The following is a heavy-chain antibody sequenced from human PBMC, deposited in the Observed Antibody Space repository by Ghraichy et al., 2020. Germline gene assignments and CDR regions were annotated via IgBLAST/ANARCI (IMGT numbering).Heavy chain of an antibody. D-gene: IGHD6-6*01. V-gene: IGHV3-64D*06. J-gene: IGHJ4*02. CDR1: GFSFSDYA. Sequence: GESLNISCSASGFSFSDYAMHWVRQAPGKGLEYVSAVNSNGGTTYYADSVKGRFTISRDNSKNTLYLQMSILRPEDTAVYYCVKIPFPLSSSFSYWGQGTLVTVSP. CDR2: VNSNGGTT. CDR3: VKIPFPLSSSFSY.